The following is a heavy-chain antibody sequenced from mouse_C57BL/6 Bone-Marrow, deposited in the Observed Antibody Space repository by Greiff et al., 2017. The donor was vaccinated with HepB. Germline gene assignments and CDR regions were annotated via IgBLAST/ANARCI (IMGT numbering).Heavy chain of an antibody. CDR2: ISSGSSTI. CDR1: GFTFSDYG. V-gene: IGHV5-17*01. D-gene: IGHD2-3*01. J-gene: IGHJ3*01. Sequence: EVNVVESGGGLVKPGGSLKLSCAASGFTFSDYGMHWVRQAPEKGLEWVAYISSGSSTIYYADTVKGRFTISRDNAKNTLFLQMTSLRSEDTAMYYCARLYDGYSAWFAYWGQGTLVTVSA. CDR3: ARLYDGYSAWFAY.